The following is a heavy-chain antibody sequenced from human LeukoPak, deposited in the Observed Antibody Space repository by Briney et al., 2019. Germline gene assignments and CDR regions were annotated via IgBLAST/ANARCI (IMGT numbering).Heavy chain of an antibody. CDR3: AKPSSGNYPPTGY. J-gene: IGHJ4*02. CDR1: GFTFSSYD. D-gene: IGHD1-26*01. V-gene: IGHV3-23*01. CDR2: ISGSGEST. Sequence: GGSPRLSCAASGFTFSSYDVSWVRQAPGKGLEWVSAISGSGESTHYADSVKGRFTISRDNSKNTLYLQINSLRAEDTAVYYCAKPSSGNYPPTGYWGQGTPVTVSS.